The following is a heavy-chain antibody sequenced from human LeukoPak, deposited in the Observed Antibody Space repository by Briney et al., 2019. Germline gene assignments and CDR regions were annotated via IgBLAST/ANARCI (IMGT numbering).Heavy chain of an antibody. CDR1: GYTFTGYY. V-gene: IGHV1-2*06. J-gene: IGHJ4*02. Sequence: ASVKVSCKASGYTFTGYYVHWVRQAPGQGLEWMGRINPNSGGTNYAQKFQGRVTMTRDTSISTAYMELSRLRSDDTAVYYCVIAAAGTEITFDYWGQGTLVTVSS. CDR2: INPNSGGT. CDR3: VIAAAGTEITFDY. D-gene: IGHD6-13*01.